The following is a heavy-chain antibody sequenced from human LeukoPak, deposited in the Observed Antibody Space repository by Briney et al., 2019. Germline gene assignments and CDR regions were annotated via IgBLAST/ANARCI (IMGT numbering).Heavy chain of an antibody. CDR3: VTEPGYCTGGRCYGGWFDP. CDR2: INHSGNT. V-gene: IGHV4-34*01. D-gene: IGHD2-15*01. J-gene: IGHJ5*02. Sequence: SETLSLTCAVYGGSFSGYYWSWIRQAPGKGLEWIREINHSGNTNYNPSLKSRVTISVDTSKNQFSLKLSSVTAADTAVYYCVTEPGYCTGGRCYGGWFDPWGQGTLVTVSS. CDR1: GGSFSGYY.